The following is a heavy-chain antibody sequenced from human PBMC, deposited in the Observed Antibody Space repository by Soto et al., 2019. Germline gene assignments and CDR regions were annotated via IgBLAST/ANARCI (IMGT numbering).Heavy chain of an antibody. CDR3: AHRPRGYSYGRAFDI. J-gene: IGHJ3*02. D-gene: IGHD5-18*01. CDR1: GFSLSTSGVG. CDR2: IYWNDDK. Sequence: QITLKESGPTLVKPTQTLTLTCTFSGFSLSTSGVGVGWIRQPPGKALEWLALIYWNDDKRYSPSLKSRLTITKDTSKNQVVLTMTNMDPVDTATYYCAHRPRGYSYGRAFDIWGQGTMVTVSS. V-gene: IGHV2-5*01.